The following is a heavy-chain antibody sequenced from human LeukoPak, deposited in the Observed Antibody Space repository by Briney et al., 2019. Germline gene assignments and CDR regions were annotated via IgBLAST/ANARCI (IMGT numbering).Heavy chain of an antibody. CDR2: IYYSGST. Sequence: SETLSLTCTVSGGSISSYYWSWIRQPPGKGLEWIGYIYYSGSTNYNPSLKSRVTISVDTSKTQFSLKLSSVTAADTAVYYCARERQDIVVVPAAIMRANWFDPWGQGALVTVSS. V-gene: IGHV4-59*01. CDR3: ARERQDIVVVPAAIMRANWFDP. J-gene: IGHJ5*02. D-gene: IGHD2-2*02. CDR1: GGSISSYY.